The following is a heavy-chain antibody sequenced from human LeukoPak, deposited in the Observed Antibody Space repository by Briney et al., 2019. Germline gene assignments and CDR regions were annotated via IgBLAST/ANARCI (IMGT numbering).Heavy chain of an antibody. Sequence: GGSLRLSCAASGFTFNNYGMHWVRQAPGKGLEWVAVISYDGRNKHYPDSVKGRFTISRDISTDTLWLQMDSLRTEDTTVYYCAKGPLRGTAAAIDYWGQGTLVTVSS. CDR3: AKGPLRGTAAAIDY. V-gene: IGHV3-30*18. D-gene: IGHD2-2*01. CDR1: GFTFNNYG. CDR2: ISYDGRNK. J-gene: IGHJ4*02.